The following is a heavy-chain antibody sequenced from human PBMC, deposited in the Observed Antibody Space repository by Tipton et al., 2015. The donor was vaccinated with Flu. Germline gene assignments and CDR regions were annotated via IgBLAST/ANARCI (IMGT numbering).Heavy chain of an antibody. Sequence: QVQLVQSGGGVVQPGRSLRLSCAASGFTFSSYAMHWVRQAPGKGLEWVAVISYDGSNKYYADSVKGRFTISRDNSKNTLYLQMNSLRAEDTAVYYCARGLWFGELLLRGWLDPWGRGTLVTVSS. CDR2: ISYDGSNK. CDR1: GFTFSSYA. V-gene: IGHV3-30-3*01. J-gene: IGHJ5*02. D-gene: IGHD3-10*01. CDR3: ARGLWFGELLLRGWLDP.